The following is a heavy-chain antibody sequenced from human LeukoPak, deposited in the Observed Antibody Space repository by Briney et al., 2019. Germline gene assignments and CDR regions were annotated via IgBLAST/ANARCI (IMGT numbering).Heavy chain of an antibody. D-gene: IGHD4-11*01. CDR3: AKGDYSNYGHFDY. V-gene: IGHV3-30*18. CDR2: ISYDGSNK. CDR1: GFTFSSYG. Sequence: GGSLRLSCAASGFTFSSYGMHWVRQAPGKGLEWVAVISYDGSNKYYADSVKGRFTISRDNSKNTLYLQMNSLRAEDTAVYYCAKGDYSNYGHFDYWGQGTLVTVSS. J-gene: IGHJ4*02.